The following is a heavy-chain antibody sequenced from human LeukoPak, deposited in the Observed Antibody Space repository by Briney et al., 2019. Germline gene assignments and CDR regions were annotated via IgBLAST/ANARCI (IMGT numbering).Heavy chain of an antibody. V-gene: IGHV3-74*01. J-gene: IGHJ5*02. Sequence: GGSLRLSCAASGFTFSSYWMHWVRQAPGKGLVWVSRINSDGSSTSYADSVKGRFTISRDSAKNTLYLQMNSLRAEDTAVYYCARGIFSNWFDPWGQGTLVTVSS. CDR3: ARGIFSNWFDP. CDR2: INSDGSST. CDR1: GFTFSSYW.